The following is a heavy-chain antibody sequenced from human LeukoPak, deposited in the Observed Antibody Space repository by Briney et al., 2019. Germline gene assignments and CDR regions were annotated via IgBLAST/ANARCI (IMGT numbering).Heavy chain of an antibody. J-gene: IGHJ4*02. Sequence: GGSLRLSCAASGFTFSHFWMSWVRQAPGKGLEWVAYIKKTGSETYYVDSVKGRFTISRDNAKNSLYLQMNSLRAEDTAVYYCARTIVGATRAYDYWGQGTLVTVSS. CDR1: GFTFSHFW. CDR2: IKKTGSET. V-gene: IGHV3-7*01. CDR3: ARTIVGATRAYDY. D-gene: IGHD1-26*01.